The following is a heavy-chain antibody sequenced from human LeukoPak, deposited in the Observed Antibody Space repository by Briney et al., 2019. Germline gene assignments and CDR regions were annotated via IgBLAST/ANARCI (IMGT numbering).Heavy chain of an antibody. CDR3: ARESGGSPGAY. V-gene: IGHV7-4-1*02. Sequence: GASVKVSCKASGYTFTDYGVNWVRQAPGQGLEWTGWINTNTGNPTYVQGFTGRFVFSLDTSVSTAYLQISSLKAEDSAIYYCARESGGSPGAYWGQGTLVTVSS. CDR1: GYTFTDYG. D-gene: IGHD1-26*01. J-gene: IGHJ4*02. CDR2: INTNTGNP.